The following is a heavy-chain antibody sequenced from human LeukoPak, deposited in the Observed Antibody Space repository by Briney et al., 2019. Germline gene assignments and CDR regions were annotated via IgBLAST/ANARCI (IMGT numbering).Heavy chain of an antibody. V-gene: IGHV4-39*07. CDR1: GGSIGSSSYY. D-gene: IGHD3-22*01. J-gene: IGHJ4*02. CDR3: ARSGGLWLLTYYFDY. Sequence: SETLSLTCTVSGGSIGSSSYYWGWIRQPPGKGLEWIGSIYYSGSTYYNPSLKSRVTISVDTSKNQLSLKLSSVTAADTAVYFCARSGGLWLLTYYFDYWGQGTLVTVSS. CDR2: IYYSGST.